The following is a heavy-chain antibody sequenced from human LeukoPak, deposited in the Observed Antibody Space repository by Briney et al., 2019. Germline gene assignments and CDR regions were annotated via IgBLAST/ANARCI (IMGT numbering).Heavy chain of an antibody. J-gene: IGHJ5*02. Sequence: GGSLRLSCAASRFTLSRYGIHWVRQAPGKGLEWVAVISYDGSNKYYADSVKGRFTISRDNSKNTLYLQMNSLRAEDTAVYYCARDGRTIFGVMAVAGFDPWGQGTLVTVSS. V-gene: IGHV3-30*03. CDR2: ISYDGSNK. CDR3: ARDGRTIFGVMAVAGFDP. D-gene: IGHD3-3*01. CDR1: RFTLSRYG.